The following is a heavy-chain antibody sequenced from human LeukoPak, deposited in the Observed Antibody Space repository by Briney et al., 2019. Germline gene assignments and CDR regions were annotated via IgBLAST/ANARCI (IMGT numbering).Heavy chain of an antibody. Sequence: HSGGSLRLSRAVSGFPFSSYWMDWVRQAPGRWLVWVSRINTDGSNTDYADSVKGRFTISRDNAKKTLYLEMNSLTAEDTAIYYCARDASLYYVDHWGQGTLVTVSS. CDR2: INTDGSNT. CDR1: GFPFSSYW. CDR3: ARDASLYYVDH. V-gene: IGHV3-74*01. J-gene: IGHJ4*02.